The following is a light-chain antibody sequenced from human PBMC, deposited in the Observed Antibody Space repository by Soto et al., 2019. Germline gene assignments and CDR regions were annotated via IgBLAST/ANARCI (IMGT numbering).Light chain of an antibody. CDR1: SSDVGGNDA. V-gene: IGLV2-14*01. J-gene: IGLJ1*01. Sequence: QSALTQPASVSGSPGQSITISCTGTSSDVGGNDAVAWYQQYPGKAPKLMIYEVSNRLSGISNRFSGSKSGNTASLTISGLQAADEADYYCGSYRRGRAPNVFGPGTKVTVL. CDR3: GSYRRGRAPNV. CDR2: EVS.